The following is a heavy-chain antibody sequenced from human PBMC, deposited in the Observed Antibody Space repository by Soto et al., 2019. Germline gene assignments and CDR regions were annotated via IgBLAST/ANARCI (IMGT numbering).Heavy chain of an antibody. J-gene: IGHJ3*02. CDR2: ISKNGIDI. V-gene: IGHV3-48*03. CDR3: APRKYGSFNIGAFDI. D-gene: IGHD1-26*01. CDR1: GFSFSTYE. Sequence: PGGSLRLSCAASGFSFSTYEMNWVRQAPGKGLEWVSYISKNGIDIYYADSVKGRFTISRDNANNSLFLQMDSLRPEDTAVYYCAPRKYGSFNIGAFDIWGQGTMVTVPS.